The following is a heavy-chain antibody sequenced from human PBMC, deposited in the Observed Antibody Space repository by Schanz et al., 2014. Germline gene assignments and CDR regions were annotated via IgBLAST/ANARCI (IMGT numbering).Heavy chain of an antibody. Sequence: EVQLLESGGGLVQPGGSLRLSCATSGFSFSSYAINWVRQAPGKGLEWVSGISGSGTSTYYADSVKGRFTISRDNSNKTVDLQMNSLRADDTAVYYCVRDGLIWFGEVLSLDYWGQGALVTVSS. CDR1: GFSFSSYA. J-gene: IGHJ4*02. CDR3: VRDGLIWFGEVLSLDY. D-gene: IGHD3-10*01. V-gene: IGHV3-23*01. CDR2: ISGSGTST.